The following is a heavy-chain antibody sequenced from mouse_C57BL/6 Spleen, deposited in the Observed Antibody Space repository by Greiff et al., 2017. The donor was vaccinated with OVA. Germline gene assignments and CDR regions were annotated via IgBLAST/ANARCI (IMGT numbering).Heavy chain of an antibody. D-gene: IGHD2-5*01. V-gene: IGHV1-55*01. J-gene: IGHJ4*01. CDR1: GYTFTSYW. Sequence: QVQLQQSGAELVKPGASVKMSCKASGYTFTSYWITWVKQRPGQGLEWIGDIYPGSGSTNYNEKFKSKATLTVDTSSSTAYMQLSSLTSEDSAVYYCARRNSNYANAMDYWGQGTSVTVSS. CDR3: ARRNSNYANAMDY. CDR2: IYPGSGST.